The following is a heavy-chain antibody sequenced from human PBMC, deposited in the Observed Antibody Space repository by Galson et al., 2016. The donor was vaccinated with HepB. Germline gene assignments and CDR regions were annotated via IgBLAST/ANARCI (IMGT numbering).Heavy chain of an antibody. Sequence: SETLSLTCTVSEGSMSDYFWSWIRQPAGKGLEWIGRIYSSGTSNCNPSLKSRVTMSLDTSKNHISLRLTSVTAADTAIYYCAREDRSLWYPLFDLWDRGTLITVSP. D-gene: IGHD6-13*01. CDR1: EGSMSDYF. V-gene: IGHV4-4*07. J-gene: IGHJ4*02. CDR3: AREDRSLWYPLFDL. CDR2: IYSSGTS.